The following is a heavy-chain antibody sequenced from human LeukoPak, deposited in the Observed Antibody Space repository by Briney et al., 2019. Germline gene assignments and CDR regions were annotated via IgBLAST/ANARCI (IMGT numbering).Heavy chain of an antibody. CDR1: GGSISSYY. Sequence: PSETLSLTCTVSGGSISSYYWSWIRQPAGKGLEWIGRIYTSGSTNSNPSLKSRVTMSVDTSKTQFSLKLSSVTAADTAVYYCARSPVSVDKYDFWSGYKENWFDPWGQGTLVTVSS. CDR2: IYTSGST. D-gene: IGHD3-3*01. V-gene: IGHV4-4*07. CDR3: ARSPVSVDKYDFWSGYKENWFDP. J-gene: IGHJ5*02.